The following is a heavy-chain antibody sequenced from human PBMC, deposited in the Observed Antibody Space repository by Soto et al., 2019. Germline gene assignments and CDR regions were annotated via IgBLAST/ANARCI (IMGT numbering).Heavy chain of an antibody. CDR1: GGSISSYY. CDR3: ASIKGQWLVGYYYYYMDV. Sequence: SETLSLTCTVSGGSISSYYWSWIRQPPGKGLEWIGYIYYSGSTNYNPSLKSRVTISVDTSKNQFSLKLSSVTAADTAVYYCASIKGQWLVGYYYYYMDVWGKGTTVTVSS. CDR2: IYYSGST. J-gene: IGHJ6*03. V-gene: IGHV4-59*08. D-gene: IGHD6-19*01.